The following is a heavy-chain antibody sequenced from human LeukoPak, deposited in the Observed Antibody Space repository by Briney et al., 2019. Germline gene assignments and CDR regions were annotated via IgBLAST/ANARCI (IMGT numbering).Heavy chain of an antibody. Sequence: PGRSLRLSCAASGFTFSSYAMHWVRQAPGKGLEWVAVISYDGSTKYYADSVKGRFTISRDNSKSTLYLQMNSLRAEDTAVYYCARDGGRAIVVVPAARGYFDYWGQGTLVTVSS. CDR2: ISYDGSTK. CDR3: ARDGGRAIVVVPAARGYFDY. D-gene: IGHD2-2*01. V-gene: IGHV3-30-3*01. CDR1: GFTFSSYA. J-gene: IGHJ4*02.